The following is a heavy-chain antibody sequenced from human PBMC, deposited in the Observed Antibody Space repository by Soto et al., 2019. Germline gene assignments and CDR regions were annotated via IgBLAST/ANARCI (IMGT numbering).Heavy chain of an antibody. Sequence: GGSLRLSCAASGFTFSSYAMSWVRQAPGKGLEWVSAISGSGGSTYYADSVKGRLTISRDNSKNTLYLQMNSLRAEDTAVYYCAKELSRIFGVVILRGFDYWGQGTLVTVSS. CDR2: ISGSGGST. D-gene: IGHD3-3*02. J-gene: IGHJ4*02. V-gene: IGHV3-23*01. CDR1: GFTFSSYA. CDR3: AKELSRIFGVVILRGFDY.